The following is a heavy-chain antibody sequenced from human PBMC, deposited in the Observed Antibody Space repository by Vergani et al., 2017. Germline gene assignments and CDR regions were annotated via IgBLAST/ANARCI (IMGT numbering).Heavy chain of an antibody. V-gene: IGHV3-11*04. Sequence: QVQLVESGGGLVKPGTSLRLSCVTSGFDFSDYYMAWIRQAPGKGPEWIAYISHRGTTISYAESVKGRFTMSRDNSKKLLYLQMNSLRADDTALYFCARDYGSSGFQYWGQGTRVTVSS. D-gene: IGHD3-22*01. J-gene: IGHJ1*01. CDR3: ARDYGSSGFQY. CDR2: ISHRGTTI. CDR1: GFDFSDYY.